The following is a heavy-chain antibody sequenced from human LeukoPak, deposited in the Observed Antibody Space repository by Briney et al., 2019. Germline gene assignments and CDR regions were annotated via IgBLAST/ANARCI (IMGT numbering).Heavy chain of an antibody. CDR2: ISAYNGNT. D-gene: IGHD2-21*02. Sequence: ASVKVSCKASGYTFTSYGISWVRQAPGQGLEWMGWISAYNGNTNYAQKLQGRVTMTTDTSTSTAYMELRSLRSDDTAVYYCARDRRYCGGDCNEYFQHWGQGTLVTVSS. V-gene: IGHV1-18*01. CDR1: GYTFTSYG. CDR3: ARDRRYCGGDCNEYFQH. J-gene: IGHJ1*01.